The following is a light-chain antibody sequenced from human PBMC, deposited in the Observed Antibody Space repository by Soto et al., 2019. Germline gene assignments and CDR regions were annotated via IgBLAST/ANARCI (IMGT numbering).Light chain of an antibody. Sequence: QTVVTQEPSLTVSXXXTXTLTCASSTGTVTSGHYPNWLQQKPGQAPRALIYSTDTRHSWTPARFSGSLLGGKAALTLSGVQPEDEADYYCLLYYGGAVVFGGGTKLTVL. J-gene: IGLJ2*01. CDR3: LLYYGGAVV. V-gene: IGLV7-43*01. CDR1: TGTVTSGHY. CDR2: STD.